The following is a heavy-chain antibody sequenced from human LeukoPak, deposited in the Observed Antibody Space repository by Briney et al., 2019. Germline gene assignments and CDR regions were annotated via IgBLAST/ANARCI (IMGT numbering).Heavy chain of an antibody. V-gene: IGHV3-30*18. CDR2: ISYDGSNK. CDR3: AKDRVPPTTLAWGDIVVVPAAQIQHYYYYGMDV. J-gene: IGHJ6*02. CDR1: GFTFSSYG. Sequence: GGSLRLSCAASGFTFSSYGMHWVRQAPGKGLEWVAVISYDGSNKYYADSVKGRFTISRDNSKNTLYLQMNSLRAEGTAVYYCAKDRVPPTTLAWGDIVVVPAAQIQHYYYYGMDVWGQGTTVTVSS. D-gene: IGHD2-2*01.